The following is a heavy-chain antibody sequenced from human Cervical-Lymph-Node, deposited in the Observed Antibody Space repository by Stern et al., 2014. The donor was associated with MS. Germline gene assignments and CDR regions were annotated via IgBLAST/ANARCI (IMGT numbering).Heavy chain of an antibody. Sequence: QVQLLESGGGAVQPGRSLRLSCEASGFIFSTSAMHWVRQAPGKGLEWVSTITFDGSSRYYTDSVKGRFTISRVNSENTLSLQLNTPRPDDTAVYYCASGTSNEFGPFDMWGQGAMVTVSS. V-gene: IGHV3-30*10. J-gene: IGHJ3*02. CDR1: GFIFSTSA. CDR3: ASGTSNEFGPFDM. D-gene: IGHD3-16*01. CDR2: ITFDGSSR.